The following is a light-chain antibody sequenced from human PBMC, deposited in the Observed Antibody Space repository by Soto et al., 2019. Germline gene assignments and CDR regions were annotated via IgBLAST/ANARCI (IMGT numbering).Light chain of an antibody. Sequence: EVVLTQSPATLSSSPGESVTLSCRASQNIDTYLAWYQQRPGQAPRLLIYDASYRAVGIPSRFSGSGSGTDFTLTISSLQAEDVAVYYCQQYYSAPWTFGQGTKVEIK. J-gene: IGKJ1*01. CDR3: QQYYSAPWT. CDR1: QNIDTY. CDR2: DAS. V-gene: IGKV3-11*01.